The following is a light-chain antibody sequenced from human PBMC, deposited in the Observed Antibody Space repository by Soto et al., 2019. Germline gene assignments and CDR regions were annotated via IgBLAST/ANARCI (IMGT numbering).Light chain of an antibody. CDR1: QSISNW. CDR3: QQYNSYWT. CDR2: KAS. J-gene: IGKJ5*01. V-gene: IGKV1-5*03. Sequence: DIQMTQSPSTLFASVGDRVTITCRASQSISNWLAWYQQKPGMAPKVLIYKASSLESGVPSRFSGSGSGTEFTLTISSLQPDDFATYYCQQYNSYWTFGQGTRLEIK.